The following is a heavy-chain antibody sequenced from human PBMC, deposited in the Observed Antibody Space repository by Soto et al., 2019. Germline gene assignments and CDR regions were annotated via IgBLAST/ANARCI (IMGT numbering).Heavy chain of an antibody. J-gene: IGHJ5*02. Sequence: QVQLVQSGAEVKKPGASVKVSCKASGYTFIGYYIHWVRQAPGQGLEWMGRINPRSGDTTYAQKFQGRLTMTRDTSISPASMELSSLRSDDTAVYYCGRDGVGATPLGWFDPWGQGSLVTVSS. CDR1: GYTFIGYY. CDR2: INPRSGDT. V-gene: IGHV1-2*06. D-gene: IGHD1-26*01. CDR3: GRDGVGATPLGWFDP.